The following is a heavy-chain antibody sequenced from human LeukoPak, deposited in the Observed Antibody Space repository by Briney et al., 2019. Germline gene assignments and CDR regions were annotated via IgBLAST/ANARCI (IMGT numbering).Heavy chain of an antibody. J-gene: IGHJ6*02. CDR2: INPSGGST. CDR3: ARGLAVAGYYYGMDV. Sequence: GASVKVSCKASGYTFTSYYMHWVRQAPGQGLEWMGIINPSGGSTSYAQQFQGRVTMTRDTSTSTVYMELSSLRSEDTAVYYCARGLAVAGYYYGMDVWGQGTTVTVSS. D-gene: IGHD6-19*01. V-gene: IGHV1-46*01. CDR1: GYTFTSYY.